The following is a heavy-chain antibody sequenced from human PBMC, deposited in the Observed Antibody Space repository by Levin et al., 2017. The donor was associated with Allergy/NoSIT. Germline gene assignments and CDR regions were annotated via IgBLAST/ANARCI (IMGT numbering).Heavy chain of an antibody. V-gene: IGHV1-58*01. Sequence: KISCKASGFTFTSSAVQWVRQARGQRLEWIGWIVVGSGNTNYAQKFQERVTITRDMSTSTAYMELSSLRSEDTAVYYCAADYDFWSAIRGAFDIWGQGTMVTVSS. CDR3: AADYDFWSAIRGAFDI. CDR2: IVVGSGNT. J-gene: IGHJ3*02. D-gene: IGHD3-3*01. CDR1: GFTFTSSA.